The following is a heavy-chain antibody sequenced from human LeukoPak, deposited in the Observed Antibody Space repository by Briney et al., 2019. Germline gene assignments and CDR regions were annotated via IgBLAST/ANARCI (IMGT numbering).Heavy chain of an antibody. Sequence: GGSLRLPCAASGFNFSNYWMHWVRQAPGKGLVWVSHINTDGSSATYGDPAKGRFTVSRDDAKNTLFLQMSSLTVDDMAVYYCARGTAETAGIDYWGQGTLVTVSS. D-gene: IGHD6-13*01. CDR1: GFNFSNYW. CDR3: ARGTAETAGIDY. J-gene: IGHJ4*02. V-gene: IGHV3-74*01. CDR2: INTDGSSA.